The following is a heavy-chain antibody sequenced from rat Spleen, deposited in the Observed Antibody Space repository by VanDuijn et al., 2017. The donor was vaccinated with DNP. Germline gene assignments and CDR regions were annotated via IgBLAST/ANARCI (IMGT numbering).Heavy chain of an antibody. V-gene: IGHV5-31*01. CDR2: IANGGGGT. J-gene: IGHJ4*01. CDR3: ARPSSHAMDA. CDR1: EITFSNYW. D-gene: IGHD1-2*01. Sequence: EVQLVESGGDLVQPGRSLKLSCVASEITFSNYWMTWIRQVPGKGLEWIASIANGGGGTYYPHSVKGRFTISRDNAKSTLYLQMNSLRSEDTATYYCARPSSHAMDAWGQGTSVTVSS.